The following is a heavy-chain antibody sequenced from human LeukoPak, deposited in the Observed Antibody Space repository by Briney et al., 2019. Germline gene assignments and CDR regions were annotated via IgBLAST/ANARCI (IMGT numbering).Heavy chain of an antibody. Sequence: PGGSLRLSCAASGFTVSSNYMSWVRQAPGKGLELVSVIFSGGTTYYADSVKGRFTISRHNSENTLYLQMNSLRGEDTAVYYCARGVLGYSYGFDYWGQGTLVTVSS. CDR2: IFSGGTT. J-gene: IGHJ4*02. V-gene: IGHV3-53*04. CDR1: GFTVSSNY. CDR3: ARGVLGYSYGFDY. D-gene: IGHD5-18*01.